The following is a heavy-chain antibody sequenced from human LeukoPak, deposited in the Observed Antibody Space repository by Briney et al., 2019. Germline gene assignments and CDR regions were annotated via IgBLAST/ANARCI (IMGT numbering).Heavy chain of an antibody. D-gene: IGHD2-15*01. V-gene: IGHV3-21*01. J-gene: IGHJ4*02. CDR3: VRDPSVTGTWSGDCSGGSCFSGFDF. Sequence: GESLRLSCAASGFTFSAYSMSWVRQAPGKGLEWVSAISSASDYIFYADSVRGRFTISRDESKNTLYLQMNSLRPEDTGVYYCVRDPSVTGTWSGDCSGGSCFSGFDFWGQGTLVTVSS. CDR2: ISSASDYI. CDR1: GFTFSAYS.